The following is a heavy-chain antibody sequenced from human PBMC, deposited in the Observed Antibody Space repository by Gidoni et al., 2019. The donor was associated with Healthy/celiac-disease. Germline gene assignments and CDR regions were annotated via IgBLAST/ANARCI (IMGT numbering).Heavy chain of an antibody. V-gene: IGHV4-34*01. Sequence: EWIGEINHSGSTNYNPSLKSRVTISVDTSKNQFSLKLSSVTAADTAVYYCARVRPVLLYYYYYGMDVWGQGTTVTVSS. CDR3: ARVRPVLLYYYYYGMDV. D-gene: IGHD3-10*01. J-gene: IGHJ6*02. CDR2: INHSGST.